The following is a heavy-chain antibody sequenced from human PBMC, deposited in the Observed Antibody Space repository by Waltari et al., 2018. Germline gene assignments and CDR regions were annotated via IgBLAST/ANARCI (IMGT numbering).Heavy chain of an antibody. J-gene: IGHJ4*02. D-gene: IGHD6-6*01. Sequence: DVQLVESGGGLIQPGGSLRLSCAASGFTVSSNYMSWVRQAPGKGWGWVPVNYGGGSTYYADSGKGRFTMSRDKSKNTLYLQMNSLRAEDTAVYDCAASIAARPLPVDYWGQGTLVTVSS. CDR1: GFTVSSNY. CDR2: NYGGGST. V-gene: IGHV3-53*01. CDR3: AASIAARPLPVDY.